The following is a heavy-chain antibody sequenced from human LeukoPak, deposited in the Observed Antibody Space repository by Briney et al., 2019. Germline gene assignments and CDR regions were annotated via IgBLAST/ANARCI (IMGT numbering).Heavy chain of an antibody. J-gene: IGHJ4*02. CDR3: ARGQGAADY. CDR2: ISRTGSI. CDR1: GGSISSGDYY. D-gene: IGHD1-26*01. V-gene: IGHV4-31*03. Sequence: SQTLSLTCTVSGGSISSGDYYWSWSRQHPGKGLEWSGEISRTGSIDYDPSVRSRATISLDKSKSQFSLRLTSLTSADTAVYYCARGQGAADYWGQGILVIVSS.